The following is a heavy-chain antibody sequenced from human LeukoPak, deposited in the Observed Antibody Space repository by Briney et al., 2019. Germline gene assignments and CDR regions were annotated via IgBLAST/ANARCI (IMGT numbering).Heavy chain of an antibody. J-gene: IGHJ4*02. Sequence: SETLSLTCTVSGRSISGSYWRWIRQPPGKGLEWIAYMYNSGSTNYNPSLKSRVTISIDTCKNQFSLKLSSLTAADTAIYYCARGIESYGDYGYWGQGILVTVSS. CDR3: ARGIESYGDYGY. D-gene: IGHD4-17*01. V-gene: IGHV4-59*01. CDR2: MYNSGST. CDR1: GRSISGSY.